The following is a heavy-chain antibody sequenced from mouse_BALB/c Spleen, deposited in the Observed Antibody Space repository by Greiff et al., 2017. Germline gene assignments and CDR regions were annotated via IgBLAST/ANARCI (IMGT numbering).Heavy chain of an antibody. CDR3: ARDQRGNFYAMDY. CDR2: IWGDGST. Sequence: VQLQQSGPGLVAPSQSLSITCTVSGFSLTGYGVNWVRQPPGKGLEWLGMIWGDGSTDYNSALKSRLSISKDNSKSQVFLKMNSLQTDDTARYYCARDQRGNFYAMDYWGQGTSVTVSS. CDR1: GFSLTGYG. J-gene: IGHJ4*01. D-gene: IGHD2-1*01. V-gene: IGHV2-6-7*01.